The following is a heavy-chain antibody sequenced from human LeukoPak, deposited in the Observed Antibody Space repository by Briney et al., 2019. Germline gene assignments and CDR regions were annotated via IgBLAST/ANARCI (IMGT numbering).Heavy chain of an antibody. CDR1: GFTFSSYG. CDR2: IWYDGSNK. J-gene: IGHJ4*02. CDR3: AKDRRGSYYYRRGTRTYFDY. Sequence: GGSLRLSCAASGFTFSSYGMHWVRQAPGKGLEWVAFIWYDGSNKYYADSVKGRFTISRDNSKNTLYLQMNSLRAEDTAVYYCAKDRRGSYYYRRGTRTYFDYWGQGTLVTVSS. V-gene: IGHV3-30*02. D-gene: IGHD1-26*01.